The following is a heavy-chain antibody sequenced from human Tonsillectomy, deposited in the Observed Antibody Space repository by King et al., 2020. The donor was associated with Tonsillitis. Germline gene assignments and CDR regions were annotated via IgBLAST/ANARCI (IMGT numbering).Heavy chain of an antibody. D-gene: IGHD3-22*01. CDR1: GYTFTSYG. CDR3: AMWIGLLYYDSSGKTRGPGEGWFDP. Sequence: QLVQSGAEVKKPGASVKVSCKASGYTFTSYGISWVRQAPGQGLEWMGWISAYNGNTNYAQKLQGRVTMTTDTSTSTAYMELRSLRSDDTAVYYCAMWIGLLYYDSSGKTRGPGEGWFDPWGQGTLVTVSS. V-gene: IGHV1-18*01. J-gene: IGHJ5*02. CDR2: ISAYNGNT.